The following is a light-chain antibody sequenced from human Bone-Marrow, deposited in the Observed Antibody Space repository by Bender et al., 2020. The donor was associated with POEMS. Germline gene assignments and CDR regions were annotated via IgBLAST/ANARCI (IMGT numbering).Light chain of an antibody. J-gene: IGLJ3*02. CDR3: DSYAGSTWV. CDR2: EVS. V-gene: IGLV2-18*02. CDR1: SSDVGTYNR. Sequence: QSALTQPPSVSGSPGQSVTISCAGTSSDVGTYNRVSWYLQSPGTAPKLLIFEVSDRPSGVPERFSGSKSGNTASLTISGLQAEDEADYYCDSYAGSTWVFGGGTKLTVL.